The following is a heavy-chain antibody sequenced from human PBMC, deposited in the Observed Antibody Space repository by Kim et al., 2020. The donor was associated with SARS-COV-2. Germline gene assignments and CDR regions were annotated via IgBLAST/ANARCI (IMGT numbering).Heavy chain of an antibody. CDR2: ISYDGSNK. D-gene: IGHD2-15*01. CDR1: GFTFSSYA. V-gene: IGHV3-30*04. Sequence: GGSLRLSCAASGFTFSSYAMHWVRQAPGKGLEWVAVISYDGSNKYYADSVKGRFTISRDNSKNTLYLQMNSLRAEDTAVYYCARDRCSGGSCYLTFNWGDAFDIWGQGTMVTVSS. CDR3: ARDRCSGGSCYLTFNWGDAFDI. J-gene: IGHJ3*02.